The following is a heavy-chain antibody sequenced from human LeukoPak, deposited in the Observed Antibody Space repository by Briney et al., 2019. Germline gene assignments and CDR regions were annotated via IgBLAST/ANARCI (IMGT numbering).Heavy chain of an antibody. CDR1: GFTFSSYA. Sequence: GRSLRLSCAASGFTFSSYAMSWVPQAPGEGLEWVSLLSGSGGSTYYADSVKGRFTISRDNSKNTLYLQMNSLRAEDTAVYYCAKAWLEQGGMFDYWGQGTPVTVSS. D-gene: IGHD1/OR15-1a*01. J-gene: IGHJ4*02. CDR3: AKAWLEQGGMFDY. CDR2: LSGSGGST. V-gene: IGHV3-23*01.